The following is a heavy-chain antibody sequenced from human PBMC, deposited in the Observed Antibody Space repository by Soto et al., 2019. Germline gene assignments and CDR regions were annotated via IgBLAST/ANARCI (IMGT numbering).Heavy chain of an antibody. CDR1: GYTFTSYG. CDR3: ARDHVVRGVITSNWFDP. J-gene: IGHJ5*02. CDR2: ISAYNGNT. V-gene: IGHV1-18*01. Sequence: QVQLVQSGAEVKKPGASVKVSCRASGYTFTSYGISWVRQAPGQGLEWMGWISAYNGNTNYAQKLQGRVTMTTDTSTSTAYMELRSLRSDDTAVYYCARDHVVRGVITSNWFDPWGQGTLVTVSS. D-gene: IGHD3-10*01.